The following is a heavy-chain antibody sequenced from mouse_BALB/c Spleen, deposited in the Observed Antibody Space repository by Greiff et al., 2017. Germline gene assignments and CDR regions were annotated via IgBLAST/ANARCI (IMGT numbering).Heavy chain of an antibody. D-gene: IGHD2-3*01. CDR2: IWSGGST. J-gene: IGHJ4*01. CDR3: ARNRWFPYAMDY. V-gene: IGHV2-2*02. Sequence: VQLVESGPGLVQPSQSLSITCTVSGFSLTSYGVHWVRQSPGKGLEWLGVIWSGGSTDYNAAFISRLSISKDNSKSQVFFKMNSLQANDTAIYYCARNRWFPYAMDYWGQGTSVTVSS. CDR1: GFSLTSYG.